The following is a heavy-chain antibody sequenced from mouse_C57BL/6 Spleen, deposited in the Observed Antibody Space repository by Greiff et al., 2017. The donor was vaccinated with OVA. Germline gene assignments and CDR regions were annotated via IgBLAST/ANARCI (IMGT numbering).Heavy chain of an antibody. J-gene: IGHJ2*01. D-gene: IGHD4-1*02. V-gene: IGHV3-6*01. CDR2: ISYDGSN. CDR3: ARVLNSYYFDY. Sequence: EVKLMESGPGLVKPSQSLSLTCSVTGYSITSGYYWNWIRQFPGNKLEWMGYISYDGSNNYNPSLKNRISITRDTSKNQFFLKLNSVTTEDTATYYCARVLNSYYFDYWGQGTTLTVSS. CDR1: GYSITSGYY.